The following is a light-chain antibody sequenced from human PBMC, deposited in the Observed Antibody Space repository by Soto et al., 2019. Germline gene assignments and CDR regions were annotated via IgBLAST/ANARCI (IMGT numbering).Light chain of an antibody. J-gene: IGKJ1*01. V-gene: IGKV3-15*01. CDR3: QQYAGSRT. CDR2: GAS. Sequence: EIVMTQSPATLSVSPGERATLSCRASQSVSSNLAWYQQKPGQAPRLLIYGASTRATGIPARFSGSGSGTDFTLTISSLQSEDFAVYYCQQYAGSRTFGQGTKVDIK. CDR1: QSVSSN.